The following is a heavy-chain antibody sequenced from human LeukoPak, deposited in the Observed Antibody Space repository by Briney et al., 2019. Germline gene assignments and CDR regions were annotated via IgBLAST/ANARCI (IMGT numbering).Heavy chain of an antibody. CDR2: ISSSSSSI. D-gene: IGHD2-2*01. V-gene: IGHV3-48*01. CDR1: GFIFSSYT. Sequence: GGSLRLSCAASGFIFSSYTLNWVRQAPGRGLEWVSYISSSSSSIFYADSVKGRFTISRDNAKNSLYLQMNSLRAEDTAVYYCAKDGGELGYCSSTSCLFYFDDWGQGTLVTVSS. CDR3: AKDGGELGYCSSTSCLFYFDD. J-gene: IGHJ4*02.